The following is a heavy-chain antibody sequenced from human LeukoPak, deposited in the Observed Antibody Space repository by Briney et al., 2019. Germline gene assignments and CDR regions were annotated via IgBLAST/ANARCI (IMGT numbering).Heavy chain of an antibody. CDR3: GLDY. CDR1: GGSISSGGYY. CDR2: IYYSGST. V-gene: IGHV4-31*03. Sequence: SETLSLTCTVSGGSISSGGYYWSWIRQHPGKGLEWIGYIYYSGSTYYNPSLKSRVTISVDTSKNQYTAVYYCARDGLWFGESGLDYWGQGTLVTVSS. J-gene: IGHJ4*02. D-gene: IGHD3-10*01.